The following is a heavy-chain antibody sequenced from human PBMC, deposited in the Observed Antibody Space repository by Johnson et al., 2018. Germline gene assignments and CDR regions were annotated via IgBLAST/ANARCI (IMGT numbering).Heavy chain of an antibody. J-gene: IGHJ6*02. D-gene: IGHD2-2*01. CDR1: GFTFDDYA. CDR2: ISWNSGSI. CDR3: AKDSKREPAAPYYYYYGMDV. Sequence: EVQLVESGGGLVKPGRSLRLSCTASGFTFDDYAMHWVRQAPGKGLEWVSGISWNSGSIGYADSVKGRFTISRDNAKNSLYLQMNSLRAEDTALYYCAKDSKREPAAPYYYYYGMDVWGQGTTVTVSS. V-gene: IGHV3-9*01.